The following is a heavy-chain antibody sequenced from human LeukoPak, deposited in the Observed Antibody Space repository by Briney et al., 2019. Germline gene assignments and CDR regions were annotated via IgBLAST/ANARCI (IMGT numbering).Heavy chain of an antibody. J-gene: IGHJ5*02. Sequence: ASVKVSCKASGYTFTSYAMNWVRQAPGQGLEWMGWINTNTGNPTYAQGFTGRFVFSLDTSVSTAYLQISSLKAEDTAVYYCARDHGYCSSTSCYENWFDPWGQGTLVTVSS. D-gene: IGHD2-2*01. V-gene: IGHV7-4-1*02. CDR1: GYTFTSYA. CDR2: INTNTGNP. CDR3: ARDHGYCSSTSCYENWFDP.